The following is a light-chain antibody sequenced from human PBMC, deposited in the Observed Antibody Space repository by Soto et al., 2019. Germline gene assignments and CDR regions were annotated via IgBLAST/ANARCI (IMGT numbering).Light chain of an antibody. CDR3: SSYTNSNTRV. J-gene: IGLJ1*01. CDR1: SSNIGSNY. CDR2: SNN. Sequence: QSVLTQPPSASGTPGQRVTISCSGSSSNIGSNYVYWYQQLPGTAPKLLIYSNNQRPSGVPDRFSGSKSGNTASLTISGLQAEDEADYYCSSYTNSNTRVFGTGTKATVL. V-gene: IGLV1-47*02.